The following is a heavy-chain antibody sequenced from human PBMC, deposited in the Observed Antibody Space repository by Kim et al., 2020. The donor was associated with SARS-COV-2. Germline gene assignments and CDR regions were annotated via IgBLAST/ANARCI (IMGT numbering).Heavy chain of an antibody. CDR3: ARGRLHYDYYYGMDV. V-gene: IGHV4-34*01. D-gene: IGHD2-15*01. J-gene: IGHJ6*02. Sequence: SLKSRVTISGDTSKNQFSLKLSSVTAADTAVYYWARGRLHYDYYYGMDVWGQGTTVTVSS.